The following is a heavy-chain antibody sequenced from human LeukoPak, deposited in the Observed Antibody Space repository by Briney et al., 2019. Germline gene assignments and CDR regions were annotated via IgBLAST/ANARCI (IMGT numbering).Heavy chain of an antibody. CDR2: IKQDGGEK. J-gene: IGHJ4*02. D-gene: IGHD1-26*01. CDR3: ARLIVGATDY. Sequence: GGSLRLSCAASGFTLSTFWLSWVRQAPGKGLEWVATIKQDGGEKYYVDSVKGRFTISRDNAKNSLYLEMNTLGAEDTAVYYYARLIVGATDYWGQGTLVTVSP. CDR1: GFTLSTFW. V-gene: IGHV3-7*01.